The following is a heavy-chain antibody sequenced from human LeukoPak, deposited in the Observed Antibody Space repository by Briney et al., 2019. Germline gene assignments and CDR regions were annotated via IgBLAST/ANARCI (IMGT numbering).Heavy chain of an antibody. CDR1: GASFSGKY. CDR2: INHSGNT. V-gene: IGHV4-34*01. D-gene: IGHD2-2*01. J-gene: IGHJ5*02. Sequence: PSETLSLTCAVNGASFSGKYWRWIRQPPGRGLEWIGEINHSGNTNYNPSLKSRITISAGTSTNHFSLKLSSVTAADTAVYYCARVVPAAMRKWAYSAYNWFDPWGQGTLVTVSS. CDR3: ARVVPAAMRKWAYSAYNWFDP.